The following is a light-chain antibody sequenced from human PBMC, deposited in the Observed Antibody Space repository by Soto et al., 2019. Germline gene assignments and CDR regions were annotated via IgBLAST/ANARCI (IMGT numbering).Light chain of an antibody. V-gene: IGKV2-28*01. CDR1: QXLLHSNGYKY. Sequence: DIVMTHSPLSLRVTPAEPASMSXXSNQXLLHSNGYKYLDWYLQKPGKSPXXLIYLGSNRASGVPDRFSGSGSGTDFTLKISRVEAEDVGVYYCMQALQTITFGQGTRLEIK. CDR3: MQALQTIT. J-gene: IGKJ5*01. CDR2: LGS.